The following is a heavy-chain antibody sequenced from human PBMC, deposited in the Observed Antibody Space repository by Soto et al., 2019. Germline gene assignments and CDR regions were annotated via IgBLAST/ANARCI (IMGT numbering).Heavy chain of an antibody. CDR3: ARGIAVAKWYYYYMDV. CDR2: INPSGGST. J-gene: IGHJ6*03. D-gene: IGHD6-19*01. CDR1: GYTFTSYY. Sequence: ASVKVSCKASGYTFTSYYMHWVRQAPGQGLEWMGIINPSGGSTSYAQKFQGRVTMTRDTSTSTVYMELSSLRSEDTAVYYCARGIAVAKWYYYYMDVWGKGTTVTVSS. V-gene: IGHV1-46*03.